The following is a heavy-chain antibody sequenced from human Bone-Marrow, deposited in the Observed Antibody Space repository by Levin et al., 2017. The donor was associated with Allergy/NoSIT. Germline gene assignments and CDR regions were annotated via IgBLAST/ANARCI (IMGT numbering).Heavy chain of an antibody. CDR2: INPNSGGT. CDR1: GYTFTGYY. CDR3: ATPGGDASAYAFDY. Sequence: GESLKISCKASGYTFTGYYIHWVLQAPGQGLQWMGWINPNSGGTNYAQKFQGRVSMTRDTSISTAYMELTTLRSDDTAVYYCATPGGDASAYAFDYWGQGTLVTVSS. J-gene: IGHJ4*02. D-gene: IGHD3-22*01. V-gene: IGHV1-2*02.